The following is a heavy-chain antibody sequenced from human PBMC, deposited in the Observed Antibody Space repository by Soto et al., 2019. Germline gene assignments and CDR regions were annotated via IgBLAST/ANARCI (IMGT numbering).Heavy chain of an antibody. D-gene: IGHD3-10*01. J-gene: IGHJ4*02. Sequence: ASVKVSCKASGYTFASYDINWVRQATGQGLEWMGWMNPNSGNTGYAQKFQGRVTMTRNTSISTAYMELSSLRSEDTAVYYCARGGWFGELYDNDYWGQGTLVTVSS. CDR2: MNPNSGNT. CDR3: ARGGWFGELYDNDY. V-gene: IGHV1-8*01. CDR1: GYTFASYD.